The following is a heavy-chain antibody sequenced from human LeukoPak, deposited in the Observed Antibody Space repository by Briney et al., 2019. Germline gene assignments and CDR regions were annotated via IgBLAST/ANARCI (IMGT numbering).Heavy chain of an antibody. V-gene: IGHV4-59*01. CDR3: ARDHSYGYFDY. D-gene: IGHD5-18*01. CDR2: IYYSGST. CDR1: GGSISSYY. Sequence: KPSETLSLTCTVSGGSISSYYWSWIRQPPGKGLEWIGYIYYSGSTNYNPSLKSRVTISVDTSKNQFSLKLSSVTAADTAVYYCARDHSYGYFDYWGQGTLVTVSS. J-gene: IGHJ4*02.